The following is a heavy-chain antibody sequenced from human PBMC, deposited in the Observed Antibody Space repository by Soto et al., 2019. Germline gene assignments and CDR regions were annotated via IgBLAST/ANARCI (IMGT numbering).Heavy chain of an antibody. J-gene: IGHJ2*01. V-gene: IGHV4-4*02. CDR3: ARLIHYYGSGRTGQHHPRDYWYFDI. CDR1: GGSISSSNW. D-gene: IGHD3-10*01. CDR2: IYHSGST. Sequence: QVQLQESGPGLVKPSGTLSLTCAVSGGSISSSNWWSWVRQPPGKGLEWIGEIYHSGSTNYNPSLKSRATISVDKSKNQCSLKLSSVTAADTAVYYCARLIHYYGSGRTGQHHPRDYWYFDIWGRGTLVTVSS.